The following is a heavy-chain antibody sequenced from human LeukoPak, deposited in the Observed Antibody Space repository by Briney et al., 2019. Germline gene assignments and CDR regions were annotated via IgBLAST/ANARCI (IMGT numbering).Heavy chain of an antibody. J-gene: IGHJ6*03. CDR3: ARVGLGYCSSTSCSSYYYYYMDV. V-gene: IGHV4-4*02. CDR2: IYHSGST. CDR1: GGSISSSNW. D-gene: IGHD2-2*01. Sequence: PSGTLSLTCAVSGGSISSSNWWSWVRQPPGKGLEWIGEIYHSGSTNYNPSLKSRVTISVDKSKNQFSLKLSSVTAADTAVYYCARVGLGYCSSTSCSSYYYYYMDVWGKGTTVTVSS.